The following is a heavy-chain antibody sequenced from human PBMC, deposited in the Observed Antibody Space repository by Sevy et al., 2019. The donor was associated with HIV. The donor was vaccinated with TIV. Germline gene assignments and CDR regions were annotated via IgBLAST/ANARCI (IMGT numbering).Heavy chain of an antibody. V-gene: IGHV1-46*01. Sequence: ASVKVSCKASGYTFTSYYMHWVRQAPGQGLEWMGIINPSGGSTSYAQTSQGRVTMTRDTSTSTVYMELSSLRSEDTAVYYYARPTNGYFDYWGQGTLVTVSS. CDR2: INPSGGST. CDR3: ARPTNGYFDY. J-gene: IGHJ4*02. D-gene: IGHD2-8*01. CDR1: GYTFTSYY.